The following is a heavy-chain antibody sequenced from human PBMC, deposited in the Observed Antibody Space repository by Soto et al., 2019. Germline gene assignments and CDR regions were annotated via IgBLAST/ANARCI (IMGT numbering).Heavy chain of an antibody. CDR1: GFTFSSYG. CDR3: ARDRDVDTAMVEPFDY. CDR2: IWYDGSNK. D-gene: IGHD5-18*01. J-gene: IGHJ4*02. V-gene: IGHV3-33*01. Sequence: QVQLVESGGGVVQPGRSLRLSCAASGFTFSSYGMHWVRQAPGKGLEWVAVIWYDGSNKYYADSVKGRFTISRDNSKNXLYLQMNSLRAEDTAVYYCARDRDVDTAMVEPFDYWGQGTLVTVSS.